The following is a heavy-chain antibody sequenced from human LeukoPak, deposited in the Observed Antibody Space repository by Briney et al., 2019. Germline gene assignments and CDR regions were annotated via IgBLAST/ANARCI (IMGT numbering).Heavy chain of an antibody. V-gene: IGHV3-48*03. CDR1: GFTFDNYE. CDR3: ARGDGYCSSTSCYAGPSYGLDV. J-gene: IGHJ6*02. CDR2: INSGGGNTI. D-gene: IGHD2-2*03. Sequence: PGGSLRLSCAASGFTFDNYEMTWVRQAPGKGLAWVSYINSGGGNTIYYAASVKGRFTISRDNTQNSLYLQMNSLRAEDTAVYHCARGDGYCSSTSCYAGPSYGLDVWGQGTTVTVSS.